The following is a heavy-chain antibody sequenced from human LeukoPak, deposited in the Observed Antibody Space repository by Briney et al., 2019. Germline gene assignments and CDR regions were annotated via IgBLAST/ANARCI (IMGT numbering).Heavy chain of an antibody. CDR3: ARAFRRGAVAGTLGYYYYMDV. V-gene: IGHV1-46*01. Sequence: ASVKVSCKASGYTFTSYYMHWVRQAPGQGLEWMGIINPSGGSTSYAQKFQGRVTMTRDMSTSTVYMELSSLRSEDTAVYYCARAFRRGAVAGTLGYYYYMDVWGKGATVTVSS. CDR1: GYTFTSYY. CDR2: INPSGGST. D-gene: IGHD6-19*01. J-gene: IGHJ6*03.